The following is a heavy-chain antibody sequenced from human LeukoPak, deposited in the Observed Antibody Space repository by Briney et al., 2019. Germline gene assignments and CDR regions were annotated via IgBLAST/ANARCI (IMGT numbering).Heavy chain of an antibody. D-gene: IGHD1-26*01. J-gene: IGHJ3*02. CDR2: IYSGGST. Sequence: GGSLRLSCAASGFIFSNYAMSWVRQAPGKGLEWVSVIYSGGSTYYADSVKGRFTISRDNSKNTLYLQMNSLRAEDTAVYYCARGASGASEAFDIWGQGTMVTVSS. CDR3: ARGASGASEAFDI. CDR1: GFIFSNYA. V-gene: IGHV3-53*01.